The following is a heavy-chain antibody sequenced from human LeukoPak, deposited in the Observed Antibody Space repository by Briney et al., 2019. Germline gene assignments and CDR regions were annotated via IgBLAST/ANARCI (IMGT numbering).Heavy chain of an antibody. V-gene: IGHV1-18*01. J-gene: IGHJ5*02. D-gene: IGHD3-22*01. CDR2: ISAYNGNT. CDR3: AREATYHVDSRGYST. Sequence: GASVKVSCKASGYTFTSYGISWVRQAPGQGLEWMGWISAYNGNTNYAQKLQGRVTMTTDTSTSTDYMELRSLRSDNTAVYYCAREATYHVDSRGYSTCGQGTLGTVSP. CDR1: GYTFTSYG.